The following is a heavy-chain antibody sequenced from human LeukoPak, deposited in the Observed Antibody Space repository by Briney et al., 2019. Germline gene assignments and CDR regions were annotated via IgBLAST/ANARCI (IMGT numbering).Heavy chain of an antibody. CDR3: AIGFYCSSTSCYYRFDP. V-gene: IGHV1-8*03. Sequence: GASVKVSCKASGYTFTSYDINWVRQATGQGLEWMGWMNPNSGNTGYAQRFQGRVTITRNTSISTAYMELSSLRSEDTAVYYCAIGFYCSSTSCYYRFDPWGQGTLVTVSS. CDR2: MNPNSGNT. D-gene: IGHD2-2*01. J-gene: IGHJ5*02. CDR1: GYTFTSYD.